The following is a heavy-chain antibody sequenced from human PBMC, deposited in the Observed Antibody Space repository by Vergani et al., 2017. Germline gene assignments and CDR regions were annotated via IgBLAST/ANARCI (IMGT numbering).Heavy chain of an antibody. CDR1: GFTFSSYS. CDR3: ARPLTTVTSSFDY. J-gene: IGHJ4*02. D-gene: IGHD4-17*01. CDR2: ISSSSSNI. V-gene: IGHV3-48*02. Sequence: EVQLVQSGAEVKKPGESLKISCAASGFTFSSYSMNWVRQAPGKGLEWVSYISSSSSNIYYADSVKGRFTISRDNAKNSLYLQMNSLRDEDTAVYYCARPLTTVTSSFDYWGQGTLVTVSS.